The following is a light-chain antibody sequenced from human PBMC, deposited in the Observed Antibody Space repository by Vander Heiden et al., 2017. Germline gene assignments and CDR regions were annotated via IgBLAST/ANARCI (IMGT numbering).Light chain of an antibody. CDR1: QSLLYSSNNENH. CDR2: WAS. V-gene: IGKV4-1*01. CDR3: QQYYSTPRT. Sequence: DIVMTQSPDSLAVSLGERATINCKSSQSLLYSSNNENHLAWYQQKPGQPPNLLIYWASTRVSGVPDLFSGSGSGTDFTLTISSLQAEDVAVYYCQQYYSTPRTFGQGTKVEIK. J-gene: IGKJ1*01.